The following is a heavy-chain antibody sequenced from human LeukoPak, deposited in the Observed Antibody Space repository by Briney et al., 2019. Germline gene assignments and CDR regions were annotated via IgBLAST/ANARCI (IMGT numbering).Heavy chain of an antibody. Sequence: GSLRLSCAASGFTFSSYGMHWVRQAPGKGLEWVAVISYDGSNKYCADSVKGRFTISRDNSKNTLYLQMNSLRAEDTAVYYCAKLYPAIKYGDYLGYWGQGTLVTVSS. J-gene: IGHJ4*02. D-gene: IGHD4-17*01. CDR2: ISYDGSNK. CDR1: GFTFSSYG. CDR3: AKLYPAIKYGDYLGY. V-gene: IGHV3-30*18.